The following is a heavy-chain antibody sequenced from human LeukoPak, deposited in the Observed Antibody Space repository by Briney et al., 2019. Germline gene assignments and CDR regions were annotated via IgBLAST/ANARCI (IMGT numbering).Heavy chain of an antibody. CDR1: GFTFSSYD. CDR3: ARDGARYSGSYYNDY. D-gene: IGHD1-26*01. J-gene: IGHJ4*02. Sequence: GGSLRLSCAASGFTFSSYDMQWVRQAPGKGLEYVSAISGNGGTTYYANSVKGRFTISRDNSKNTLYLQMGSLRAEDMAVYYCARDGARYSGSYYNDYWGQGTLVTVS. V-gene: IGHV3-64*01. CDR2: ISGNGGTT.